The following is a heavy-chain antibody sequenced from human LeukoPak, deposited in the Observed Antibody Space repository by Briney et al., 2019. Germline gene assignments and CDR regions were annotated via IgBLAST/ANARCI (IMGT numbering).Heavy chain of an antibody. CDR3: ARVSGSYYGDLDY. CDR2: IHYTGST. CDR1: GGSINNYY. J-gene: IGHJ4*02. D-gene: IGHD1-26*01. Sequence: SETLSLTCTVSGGSINNYYWSWIRQPPGKGLEWIGFIHYTGSTNYNPSLKSRVTISVDTSKNQFSLNLSSVTAADTAVYFCARVSGSYYGDLDYWGQGTLVTVSS. V-gene: IGHV4-59*08.